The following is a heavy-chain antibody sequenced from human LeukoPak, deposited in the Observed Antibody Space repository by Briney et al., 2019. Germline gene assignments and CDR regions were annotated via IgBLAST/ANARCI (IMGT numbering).Heavy chain of an antibody. CDR1: GYTFTGYY. V-gene: IGHV1-2*02. D-gene: IGHD3-16*01. Sequence: ASVKVSCKASGYTFTGYYMHWVRQAPGQGLEWMGWINPNSGGANYAQKFQGRVTMTRDTSISTAYMELSRLRSDDTAVYYCARPLRGLYYYYMDVWGKGTTVTVSS. J-gene: IGHJ6*03. CDR2: INPNSGGA. CDR3: ARPLRGLYYYYMDV.